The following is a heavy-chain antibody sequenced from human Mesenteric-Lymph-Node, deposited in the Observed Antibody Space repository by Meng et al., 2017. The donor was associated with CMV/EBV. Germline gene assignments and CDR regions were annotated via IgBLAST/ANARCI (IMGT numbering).Heavy chain of an antibody. CDR3: AREKSRRYQLLYQAVGFDP. CDR2: IIPILGIA. J-gene: IGHJ5*02. D-gene: IGHD2-2*02. CDR1: GGTFSSYT. Sequence: SVKVSCKASGGTFSSYTISWVRQAPGQGLEWMGRIIPILGIANYAQKFQGRVTITADKSTSTAYMELSSLRSEDTAVYYCAREKSRRYQLLYQAVGFDPWGQGTLVTVSS. V-gene: IGHV1-69*04.